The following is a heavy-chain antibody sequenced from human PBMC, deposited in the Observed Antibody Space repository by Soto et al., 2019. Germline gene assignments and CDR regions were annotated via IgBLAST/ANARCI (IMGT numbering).Heavy chain of an antibody. J-gene: IGHJ4*02. V-gene: IGHV4-39*01. D-gene: IGHD3-22*01. CDR1: GGSNSSSSYY. CDR2: IYYSGST. CDR3: ARQGQISYYYDSSGYYYFDY. Sequence: PSPTQTLTCTVTGGSNSSSSYYSGRIRQPPGKGLEWIGSIYYSGSTYYNPSLKSRVTISVDTSKNQFSLKLSSVTAADTAVYYCARQGQISYYYDSSGYYYFDYWGQGTLVTVSS.